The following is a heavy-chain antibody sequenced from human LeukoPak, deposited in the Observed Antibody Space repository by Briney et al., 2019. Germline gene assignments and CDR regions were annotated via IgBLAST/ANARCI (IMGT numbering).Heavy chain of an antibody. V-gene: IGHV3-48*04. CDR1: GFTFSSYS. Sequence: GGSLRLSCAASGFTFSSYSMNWVRQAPGKGLEWISYISGSGSTIYYADSVKGRFTISRNNAKNSLYLEMNSLRAEDTAVYYCASEEGSSSWVDAVDIWGQGTMVTVSS. CDR2: ISGSGSTI. D-gene: IGHD6-13*01. J-gene: IGHJ3*02. CDR3: ASEEGSSSWVDAVDI.